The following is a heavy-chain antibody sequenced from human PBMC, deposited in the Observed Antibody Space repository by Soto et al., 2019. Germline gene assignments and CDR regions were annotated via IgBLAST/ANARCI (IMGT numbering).Heavy chain of an antibody. V-gene: IGHV1-69*13. D-gene: IGHD1-26*01. J-gene: IGHJ4*02. CDR1: GCTFSSYA. Sequence: GASVKVSCKASGCTFSSYAISWVRQAPGQGLEWMGGIIPIFGTANYAQKFQGRVTITADESTSTAYMELSSLRSEDTAVYYCARDSPLVGGIDYWGQGTLVTVSS. CDR2: IIPIFGTA. CDR3: ARDSPLVGGIDY.